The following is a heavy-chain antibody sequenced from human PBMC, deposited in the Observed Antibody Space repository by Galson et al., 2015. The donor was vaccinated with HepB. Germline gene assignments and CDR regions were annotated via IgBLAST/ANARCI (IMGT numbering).Heavy chain of an antibody. V-gene: IGHV3-11*01. CDR2: ISSSGSTI. CDR1: GFTFSDYY. Sequence: SLRLSCAASGFTFSDYYMSWIRQAPGKGLEWVSYISSSGSTIYYADSVKGRFTISRDNAKNSLYLQMNSLRAEDTAVYYCARGSSSWYVYYYYGMDVWGQGTTVTVSS. CDR3: ARGSSSWYVYYYYGMDV. D-gene: IGHD6-13*01. J-gene: IGHJ6*02.